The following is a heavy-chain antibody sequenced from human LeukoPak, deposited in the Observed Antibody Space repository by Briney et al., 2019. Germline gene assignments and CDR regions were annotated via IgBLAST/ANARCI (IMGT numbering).Heavy chain of an antibody. Sequence: GGSLRLSCVASGFTFSNYAMSWVRQAPEKGLEWVSVISGSGGTIHDADSVKGRFTISRDNSKNTLYLQMNSLRAEDTAVYYCAKARFFWGIYYIVLGGQGPLVTVSS. D-gene: IGHD3-10*01. CDR1: GFTFSNYA. J-gene: IGHJ4*02. V-gene: IGHV3-23*01. CDR2: ISGSGGTI. CDR3: AKARFFWGIYYIVL.